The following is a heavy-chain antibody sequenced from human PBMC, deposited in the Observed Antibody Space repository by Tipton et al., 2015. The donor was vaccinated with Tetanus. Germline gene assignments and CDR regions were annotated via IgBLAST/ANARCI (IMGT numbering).Heavy chain of an antibody. CDR2: IKEDGSEM. CDR1: GGSFSAYY. Sequence: GLVKPSETLSLTCAVYGGSFSAYYWSWVRQAPGKGLEWVANIKEDGSEMYYADSVKGRFTISRDNARNSLSVHMNSLTAEDTAVYYCARLRVYCSTACYSREDYWGQGTLVTVSS. D-gene: IGHD2/OR15-2a*01. CDR3: ARLRVYCSTACYSREDY. J-gene: IGHJ4*02. V-gene: IGHV3-7*01.